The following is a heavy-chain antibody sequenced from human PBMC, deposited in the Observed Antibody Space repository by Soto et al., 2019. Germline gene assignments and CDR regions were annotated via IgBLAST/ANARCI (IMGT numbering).Heavy chain of an antibody. CDR2: IYYSGST. Sequence: PSETLSLTCTVSGGSISSDYWSWIRQPPGKGLEWIGYIYYSGSTNYNPSLKSRVTISVATSKNQFSLKLGSVTAADTAMYYCAKRYSAHGRAFDLWGQGTMVTVSS. V-gene: IGHV4-59*08. D-gene: IGHD1-26*01. J-gene: IGHJ3*01. CDR3: AKRYSAHGRAFDL. CDR1: GGSISSDY.